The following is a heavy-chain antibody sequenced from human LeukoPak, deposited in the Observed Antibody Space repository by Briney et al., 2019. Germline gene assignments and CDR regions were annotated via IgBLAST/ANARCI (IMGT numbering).Heavy chain of an antibody. CDR2: ISGGSEYI. V-gene: IGHV3-11*01. D-gene: IGHD3-10*01. J-gene: IGHJ4*02. Sequence: GGSLRLSCVASGFSISDYYMAWIRQGPGKGLEWLSYISGGSEYISYADSVKGRFTISRDNAKQSLSLQMNSLRAEDTAVYYCATGSQIREADYWGQGTLVTVSS. CDR1: GFSISDYY. CDR3: ATGSQIREADY.